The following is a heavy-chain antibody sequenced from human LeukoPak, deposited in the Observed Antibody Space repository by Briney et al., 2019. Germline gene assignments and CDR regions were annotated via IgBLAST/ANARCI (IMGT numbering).Heavy chain of an antibody. J-gene: IGHJ4*02. CDR2: IYHSRTT. CDR1: AGSISSGGYS. D-gene: IGHD2-15*01. Sequence: SQTLSLTCSVSAGSISSGGYSCSWLLQPPVKGLEGIWFIYHSRTTYYNPSLKSRVTMSVDRSKNQFSLKLSSVTAADTAVYYCARVVPDCSGGSCYTGFDYWGQGTLVTVSS. CDR3: ARVVPDCSGGSCYTGFDY. V-gene: IGHV4-30-2*01.